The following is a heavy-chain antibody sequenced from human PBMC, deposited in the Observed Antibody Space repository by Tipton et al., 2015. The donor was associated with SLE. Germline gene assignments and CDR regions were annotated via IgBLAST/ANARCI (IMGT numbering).Heavy chain of an antibody. CDR2: INHSGST. Sequence: TLSLTCAVYGGSFSGYYWSWIRQPPGKGLEWIGEINHSGSTNYNPSLKSRVTISVDTSKNQFSLKLSSVTAADTVVYYCARGSTGIVVVPAAHYYYYYMDVWGKGTTVTVSS. CDR1: GGSFSGYY. CDR3: ARGSTGIVVVPAAHYYYYYMDV. V-gene: IGHV4-34*01. D-gene: IGHD2-2*01. J-gene: IGHJ6*03.